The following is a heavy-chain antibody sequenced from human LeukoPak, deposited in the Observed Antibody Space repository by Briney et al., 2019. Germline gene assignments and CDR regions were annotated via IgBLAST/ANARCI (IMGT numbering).Heavy chain of an antibody. D-gene: IGHD4-17*01. CDR3: ARGDYADAFDI. V-gene: IGHV4-39*07. J-gene: IGHJ3*02. CDR2: IYYSGST. Sequence: PSETLSLTCTVSGGSISSSSYYWGWIRQPPGKGLEWIGSIYYSGSTYYNPSLKSRVTISVDTSKNQFSLKLSSVTAADTAVYYCARGDYADAFDIWGQGTMVTVSS. CDR1: GGSISSSSYY.